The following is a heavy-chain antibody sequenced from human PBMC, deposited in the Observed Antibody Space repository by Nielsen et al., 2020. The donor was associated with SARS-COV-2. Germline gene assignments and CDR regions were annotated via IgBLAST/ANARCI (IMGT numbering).Heavy chain of an antibody. CDR3: ARGPSSSGGQPGRN. CDR1: GYTFTYRY. Sequence: ASVKVSCKASGYTFTYRYLHWVRQAPGQALEWMGWISAYNGNTNHAQKLQGRVTMTTDTSTSTAYMELRSLRSDDTAVYYCARGPSSSGGQPGRNWGQGTLVTVSS. D-gene: IGHD6-13*01. CDR2: ISAYNGNT. J-gene: IGHJ4*02. V-gene: IGHV1-18*04.